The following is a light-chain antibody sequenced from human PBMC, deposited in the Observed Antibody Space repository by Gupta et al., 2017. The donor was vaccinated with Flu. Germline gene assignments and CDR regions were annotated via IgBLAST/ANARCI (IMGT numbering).Light chain of an antibody. CDR3: QQFPLT. V-gene: IGKV3-15*01. J-gene: IGKJ4*01. Sequence: SPGESATLSCRDRQNIGDKLAWYQQKPGQAPRLLIYGTSTRATGVPARFSGSGSGTEFTLTISSLQSEDFGVYYCQQFPLTFGGGTRVEVK. CDR2: GTS. CDR1: QNIGDK.